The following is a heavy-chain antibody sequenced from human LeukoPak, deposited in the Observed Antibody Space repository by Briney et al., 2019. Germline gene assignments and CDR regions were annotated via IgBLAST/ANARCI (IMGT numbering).Heavy chain of an antibody. J-gene: IGHJ4*02. D-gene: IGHD5-12*01. Sequence: TGGSLRLSCEVSGFTFSSYSMTWVRRVPGRGLEGIAYMTASSVTFYYADSVRGRFTISRDNARNSLFLQMNSLTVEDTAVYYCARSLSGYDPLSAFWGQGTLVTVSS. CDR3: ARSLSGYDPLSAF. CDR1: GFTFSSYS. V-gene: IGHV3-48*04. CDR2: MTASSVTF.